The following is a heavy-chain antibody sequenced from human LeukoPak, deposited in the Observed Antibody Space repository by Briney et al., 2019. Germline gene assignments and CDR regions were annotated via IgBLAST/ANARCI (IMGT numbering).Heavy chain of an antibody. J-gene: IGHJ5*02. Sequence: SVKVSCKASGGTFSSYAIGWVRQAPGQGLEWMGGIIPIFGTANYAQKFQGRVTITTDESTSTAYMELSSLRSEDTAVYYCARSGSWYLGWFDPWGQGTLVTVSS. CDR2: IIPIFGTA. CDR3: ARSGSWYLGWFDP. CDR1: GGTFSSYA. D-gene: IGHD6-13*01. V-gene: IGHV1-69*05.